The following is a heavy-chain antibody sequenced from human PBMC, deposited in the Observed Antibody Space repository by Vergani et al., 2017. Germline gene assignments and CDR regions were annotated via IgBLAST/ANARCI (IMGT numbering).Heavy chain of an antibody. Sequence: EVQLLESGGSLVQPGGSLRLSCAASGFTFSSYAMSWVRQAPGKGLEWVLAISGSVGSTYYADSVKGRFTISRDNSKNTLYLQMNSLRAEDTAVYYCAKLNYGDYLETGWGQGTLVTVSS. V-gene: IGHV3-23*01. CDR1: GFTFSSYA. CDR3: AKLNYGDYLETG. CDR2: ISGSVGST. D-gene: IGHD4-17*01. J-gene: IGHJ4*02.